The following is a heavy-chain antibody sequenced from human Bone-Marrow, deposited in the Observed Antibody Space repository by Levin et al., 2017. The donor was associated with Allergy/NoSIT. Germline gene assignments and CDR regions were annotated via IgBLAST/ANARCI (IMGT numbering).Heavy chain of an antibody. CDR1: GFTFGDYA. D-gene: IGHD3-3*02. V-gene: IGHV3-49*03. CDR3: TRDHFPPGDYFDY. J-gene: IGHJ4*02. CDR2: IRSKAYGGTS. Sequence: GGSLRLSCTASGFTFGDYAMSWFRQAPGKGLEWVGFIRSKAYGGTSEYAASVKGRFSISRDDAKSIAYLQMNSLKSEDTAVYYCTRDHFPPGDYFDYWGQGTLVTVSS.